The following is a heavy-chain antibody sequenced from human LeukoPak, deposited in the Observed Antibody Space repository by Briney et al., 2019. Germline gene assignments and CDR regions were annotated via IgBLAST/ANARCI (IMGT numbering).Heavy chain of an antibody. CDR2: IYYSGST. J-gene: IGHJ3*02. CDR3: ARVSTMVRGVRVFDI. V-gene: IGHV4-59*01. Sequence: SETLSLTCTVSGGSISSYYWSWIRQPPGKGLEWIGYIYYSGSTNYNPSLKSRVTISVDTSKNQFSLKLSSVTAADTAVYYCARVSTMVRGVRVFDIWGQGTMVTVSS. CDR1: GGSISSYY. D-gene: IGHD3-10*01.